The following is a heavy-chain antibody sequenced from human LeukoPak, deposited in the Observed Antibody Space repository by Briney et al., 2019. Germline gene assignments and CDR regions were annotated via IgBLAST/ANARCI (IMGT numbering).Heavy chain of an antibody. V-gene: IGHV3-23*01. CDR1: GFNFIGYT. CDR3: AKGSGILVSPPFDY. CDR2: ISGSGDDT. J-gene: IGHJ4*02. D-gene: IGHD2-8*02. Sequence: GGSLRLSCAASGFNFIGYTMSWVRQAPGKGLEWVSAISGSGDDTYYADSVRGRFIISRDNSKNTLHLQMNSLRAEDTAMYYCAKGSGILVSPPFDYWGQGALVTVSS.